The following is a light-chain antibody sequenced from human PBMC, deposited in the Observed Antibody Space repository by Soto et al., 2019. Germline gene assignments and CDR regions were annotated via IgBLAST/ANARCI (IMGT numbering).Light chain of an antibody. V-gene: IGKV3-20*01. CDR3: QQFGSSRRT. CDR2: GAS. CDR1: QSVDIS. J-gene: IGKJ1*01. Sequence: GLSLSVGALSLSKGGRATLSCRASQSVDISLAWYQQKPGQAPRLLIYGASSRATGIPDRFSGRGSGTDFTLTISRLEPEDFAVYYCQQFGSSRRTFGQGTKA.